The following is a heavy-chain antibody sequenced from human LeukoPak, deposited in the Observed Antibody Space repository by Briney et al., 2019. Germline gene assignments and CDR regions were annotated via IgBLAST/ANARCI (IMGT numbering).Heavy chain of an antibody. J-gene: IGHJ6*02. Sequence: SETLSLTRTVSGGSISSYYWSWIRQPAGKGLEWIGRIYTSGSTNYNPSLKSRVTMSVDTSKNQFSLKLSSVTAADTAVYYCARVRVVAATHYYYYGMDVWGQGTTVTVSS. D-gene: IGHD2-15*01. CDR1: GGSISSYY. V-gene: IGHV4-4*07. CDR2: IYTSGST. CDR3: ARVRVVAATHYYYYGMDV.